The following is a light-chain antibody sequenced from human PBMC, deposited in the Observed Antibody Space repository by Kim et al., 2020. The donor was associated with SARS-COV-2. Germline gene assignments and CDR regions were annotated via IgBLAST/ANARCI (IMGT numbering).Light chain of an antibody. CDR3: QTWGTGIWV. V-gene: IGLV4-69*01. CDR1: SGHSSYA. CDR2: LNSDGSH. J-gene: IGLJ3*02. Sequence: ALVKLTCTLSSGHSSYAIAWHQQQPEKGPRYLMKLNSDGSHNKGDGIPDRFSGSSSGAERYLTISSLQSEDEADYYCQTWGTGIWVFGGGTQLTVL.